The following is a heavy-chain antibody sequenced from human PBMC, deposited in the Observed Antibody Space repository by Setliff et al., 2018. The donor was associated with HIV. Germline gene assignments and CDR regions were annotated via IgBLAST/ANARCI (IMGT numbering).Heavy chain of an antibody. D-gene: IGHD1-1*01. CDR3: ARLDTTMMNFDY. V-gene: IGHV1-3*01. CDR2: INAGNGDT. CDR1: GYTFTNYA. J-gene: IGHJ4*02. Sequence: ASVKVSCKASGYTFTNYAIHWVRQAPGQRLEWMGWINAGNGDTQYSQNFQGRLTISTDESTSTVYMELGGLTTDDTGIYYCARLDTTMMNFDYWGQGTLVTVSS.